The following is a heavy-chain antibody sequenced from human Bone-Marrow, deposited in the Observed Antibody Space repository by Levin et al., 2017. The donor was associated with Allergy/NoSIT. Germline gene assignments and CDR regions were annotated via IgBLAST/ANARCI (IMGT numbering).Heavy chain of an antibody. CDR3: ARDPPETTDDGLDV. CDR2: LYNDGRT. J-gene: IGHJ6*02. CDR1: GFTVSSSY. V-gene: IGHV3-53*01. D-gene: IGHD1-7*01. Sequence: GESLKISGAASGFTVSSSYMTWVRQAPGRGLEWVSFLYNDGRTYYTDSVKGRFTISGDNSKNTVYLQMDSPRVEDTAVYYCARDPPETTDDGLDVWGQGTTVTVSS.